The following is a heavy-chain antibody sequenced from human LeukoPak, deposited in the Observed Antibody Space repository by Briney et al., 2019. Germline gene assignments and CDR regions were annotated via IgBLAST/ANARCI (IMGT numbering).Heavy chain of an antibody. CDR3: ARGITIFGVVSDY. D-gene: IGHD3-3*01. CDR1: GFTFSSYS. Sequence: GGSLRLSCAASGFTFSSYSMNWVRQAPGKGLEWVSSISSSSSYIYYADSVKGRFTISRDNAKNSLYLQMNSLRAEDTAVYYCARGITIFGVVSDYWGQGTLVTVSS. V-gene: IGHV3-21*01. J-gene: IGHJ4*02. CDR2: ISSSSSYI.